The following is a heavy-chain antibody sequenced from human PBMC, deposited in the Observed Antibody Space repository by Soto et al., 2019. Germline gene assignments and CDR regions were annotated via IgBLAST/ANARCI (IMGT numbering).Heavy chain of an antibody. Sequence: PVLSLKICWKVSGYSFTSYCSSWVRQMPGKGLEWMGRIDPSDSYTNYSPSFQGHVTISADKSISTAYLQCSSLKASDTAMYYCARHSNLKSENPGRDYYYSVMDFWGQGTTVTVSS. V-gene: IGHV5-10-1*01. CDR2: IDPSDSYT. J-gene: IGHJ6*02. D-gene: IGHD2-15*01. CDR3: ARHSNLKSENPGRDYYYSVMDF. CDR1: GYSFTSYC.